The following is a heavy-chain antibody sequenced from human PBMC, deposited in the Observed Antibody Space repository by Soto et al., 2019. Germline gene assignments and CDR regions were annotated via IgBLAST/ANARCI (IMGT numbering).Heavy chain of an antibody. V-gene: IGHV1-69*13. CDR3: ARDYYGSGSYERYYYYGMDV. J-gene: IGHJ6*02. D-gene: IGHD3-10*01. CDR2: IIPIFGTA. Sequence: SVKVSCKASGGTFSSYAISWVRQAPGQGLEWMGGIIPIFGTANYAQKFQGRVTITADESTSTAYMELSSLRFVDTAVYYCARDYYGSGSYERYYYYGMDVWGQGTTVTVSS. CDR1: GGTFSSYA.